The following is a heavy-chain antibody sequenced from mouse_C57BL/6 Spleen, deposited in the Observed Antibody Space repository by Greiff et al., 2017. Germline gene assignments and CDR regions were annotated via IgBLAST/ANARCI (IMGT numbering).Heavy chain of an antibody. CDR3: ARGGTGTDYYAMDY. CDR2: IDPSDSET. CDR1: GYTFTSYW. Sequence: VQLQHPGAELVRPGSSVKLSCKASGYTFTSYWMHWVKQRPIQGLEWIGNIDPSDSETHYNQKFKDKATLTVDKSSSTAYMQLSSLTSEDSAVYYCARGGTGTDYYAMDYWGQGTSVTVSS. J-gene: IGHJ4*01. V-gene: IGHV1-52*01. D-gene: IGHD4-1*01.